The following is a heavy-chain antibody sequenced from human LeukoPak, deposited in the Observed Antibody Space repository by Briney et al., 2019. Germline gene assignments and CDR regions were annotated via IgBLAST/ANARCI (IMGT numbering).Heavy chain of an antibody. D-gene: IGHD3-3*01. Sequence: PGGSLRFSCAASGFTVNNNYMSWVRQAPGKGLEWVSVIYSGGSTYYADSVKGRFTISRDNSKNTLYLQMNSLRAEDTAVYYCAKDQATIFGVARLSYNWFDPWGQGTLVTVSS. V-gene: IGHV3-66*01. J-gene: IGHJ5*02. CDR3: AKDQATIFGVARLSYNWFDP. CDR1: GFTVNNNY. CDR2: IYSGGST.